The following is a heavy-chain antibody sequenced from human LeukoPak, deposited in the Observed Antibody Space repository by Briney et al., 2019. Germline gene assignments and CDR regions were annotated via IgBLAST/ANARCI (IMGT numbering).Heavy chain of an antibody. D-gene: IGHD4-23*01. CDR1: GGSISGYY. J-gene: IGHJ2*01. CDR3: ARIRRYDYDGFRPGWVYWYFDV. CDR2: IYYNGST. V-gene: IGHV4-59*01. Sequence: SETLSLTCSVSGGSISGYYWSWIRQPPGKGLEWIGFIYYNGSTNYNPSLKSRITISVDTSKNQFSLKLNSVTAADTAIFYCARIRRYDYDGFRPGWVYWYFDVWGRGTRVTVSS.